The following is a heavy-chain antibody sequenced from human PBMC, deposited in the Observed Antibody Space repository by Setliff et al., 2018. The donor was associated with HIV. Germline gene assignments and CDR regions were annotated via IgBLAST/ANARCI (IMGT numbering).Heavy chain of an antibody. CDR1: GGSLSGYY. Sequence: ASETLSLTCAVYGGSLSGYYWSWIRQPPGKGLEWFGEINHSGSTNYNPSLKSRVTISVDTSKNQFSLKLSSATAADTAVYYCARGWGHDGFDFWGQGTMVTVSS. J-gene: IGHJ3*01. V-gene: IGHV4-34*01. D-gene: IGHD7-27*01. CDR3: ARGWGHDGFDF. CDR2: INHSGST.